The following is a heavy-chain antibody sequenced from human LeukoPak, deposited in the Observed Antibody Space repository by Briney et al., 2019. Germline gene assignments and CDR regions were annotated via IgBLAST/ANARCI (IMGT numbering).Heavy chain of an antibody. D-gene: IGHD4-23*01. V-gene: IGHV1-8*02. CDR2: MNPNSGNT. Sequence: ASVKVSCKASGYTFTGYYMHWVRQAPGQGLEWMGWMNPNSGNTGYAQKFQGRVTMTRNTSISTAYMELSSLRSEDTAVYYCARDGNGGDGMDVWGQGTTVTVSS. CDR3: ARDGNGGDGMDV. J-gene: IGHJ6*02. CDR1: GYTFTGYY.